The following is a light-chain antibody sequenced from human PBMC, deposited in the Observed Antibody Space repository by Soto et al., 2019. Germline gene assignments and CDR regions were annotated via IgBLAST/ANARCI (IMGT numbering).Light chain of an antibody. CDR3: QQYVTPPFT. CDR2: GAS. CDR1: ESVNRVY. J-gene: IGKJ3*01. Sequence: EIVLSKSPDTLSLSPGERATLSCRASESVNRVYLAWYQHKPGQAPRLLIFGASERATGIPDRFSGSGSGTDFTLTISRLETEDFAVYYCQQYVTPPFTFGPGTKVDI. V-gene: IGKV3-20*01.